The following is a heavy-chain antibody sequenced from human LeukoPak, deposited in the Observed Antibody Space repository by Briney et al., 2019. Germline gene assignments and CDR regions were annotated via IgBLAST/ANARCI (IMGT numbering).Heavy chain of an antibody. Sequence: SETLSLACTVSGGSISSSSYYWGWIRQPPGKELQWIASVYYSGRTNYSPSLKSRVTISVDTSEKQFSLQLNSVTAADTAVYYCARQGSAYYFDFWGQGLLVTVSS. CDR1: GGSISSSSYY. CDR3: ARQGSAYYFDF. D-gene: IGHD2-15*01. CDR2: VYYSGRT. J-gene: IGHJ4*02. V-gene: IGHV4-39*01.